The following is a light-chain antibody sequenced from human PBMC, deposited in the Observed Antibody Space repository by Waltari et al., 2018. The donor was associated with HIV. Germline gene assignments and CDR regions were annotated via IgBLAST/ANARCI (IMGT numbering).Light chain of an antibody. Sequence: DIVLTQSPDSLAVSLGDRATIRCKSSLSVLSWPQNKDFLAWYQQKPGQPPKLLIYWASTRESGVPARFSGSGSGTDFSLTISSLQAEDVAVYYCQQYHYIPWTFGQGTKVEIK. J-gene: IGKJ1*01. CDR1: LSVLSWPQNKDF. CDR3: QQYHYIPWT. V-gene: IGKV4-1*01. CDR2: WAS.